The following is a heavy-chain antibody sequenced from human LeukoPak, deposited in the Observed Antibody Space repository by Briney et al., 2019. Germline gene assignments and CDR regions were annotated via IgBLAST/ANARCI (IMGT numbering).Heavy chain of an antibody. V-gene: IGHV1-2*04. CDR1: GYTFTGYY. CDR2: INPNSGGT. CDR3: ARGVSNYYYYGMDV. Sequence: ASVKVSCKASGYTFTGYYMHWVRQAPGQGLEWMGWINPNSGGTNYAQKFQGWVTMTRDTSISTAYMELSRLRSDDTAVYYCARGVSNYYYYGMDVWGKGTTVTVSS. D-gene: IGHD5/OR15-5a*01. J-gene: IGHJ6*04.